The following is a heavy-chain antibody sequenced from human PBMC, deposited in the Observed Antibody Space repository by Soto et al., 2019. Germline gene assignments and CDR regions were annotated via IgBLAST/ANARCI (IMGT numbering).Heavy chain of an antibody. CDR3: AKLVVVAAGFDY. CDR1: GFTFSSYG. Sequence: GGSLRLSCAASGFTFSSYGMHWVRQAPGKGLEWVAVISYDGSNKYYADSVKGRFTISRDNSKNTLYLQMNSLRAEDTAVYYCAKLVVVAAGFDYWGQGTLVTVSS. V-gene: IGHV3-30*18. J-gene: IGHJ4*02. D-gene: IGHD2-15*01. CDR2: ISYDGSNK.